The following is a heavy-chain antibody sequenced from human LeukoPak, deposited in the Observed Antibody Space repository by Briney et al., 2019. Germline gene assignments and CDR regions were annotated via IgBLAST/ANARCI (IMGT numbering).Heavy chain of an antibody. CDR3: ARDFGYCSGGSCYSSDWFDP. Sequence: ASVKVSCKASGYTFTSYDINWVRQATGQGLEWMGWMNPNSGNTGYAQKFQGRVTITRNTSISTVYMELSSLRSEDTAVYYCARDFGYCSGGSCYSSDWFDPWGQGTLVTVSS. CDR1: GYTFTSYD. V-gene: IGHV1-8*03. J-gene: IGHJ5*02. CDR2: MNPNSGNT. D-gene: IGHD2-15*01.